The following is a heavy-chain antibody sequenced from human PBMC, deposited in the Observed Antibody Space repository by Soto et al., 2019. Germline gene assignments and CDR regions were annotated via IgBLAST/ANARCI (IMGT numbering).Heavy chain of an antibody. CDR1: GGSISSDEYY. V-gene: IGHV4-30-4*01. Sequence: QVQLQESGPGLVKPSQTLSLTCTVSGGSISSDEYYWSWIRQPPGKGLEWIGYIYYGGSSYYNPSLKSRLTILVDTSKNQFSLKLSSVTAADTAVYYCARRPDYYAMDVWGQGTTVTVSS. CDR3: ARRPDYYAMDV. CDR2: IYYGGSS. J-gene: IGHJ6*02.